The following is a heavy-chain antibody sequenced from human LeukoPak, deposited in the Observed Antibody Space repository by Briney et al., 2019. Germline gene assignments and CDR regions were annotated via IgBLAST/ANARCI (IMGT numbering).Heavy chain of an antibody. V-gene: IGHV1-2*02. Sequence: SVKVSCKASGYTFTGYYMHWVRQAPGQGLEWMGWINPNSGGTNYAQKFQGRVTMTRDTSISTAYMELSRLRSDDTAVYYCARDTAMVNDAFDIWGQGTMVTVSS. D-gene: IGHD5-18*01. CDR2: INPNSGGT. CDR3: ARDTAMVNDAFDI. J-gene: IGHJ3*02. CDR1: GYTFTGYY.